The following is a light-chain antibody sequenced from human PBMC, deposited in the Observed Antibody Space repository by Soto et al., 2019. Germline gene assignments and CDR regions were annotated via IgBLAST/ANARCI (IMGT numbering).Light chain of an antibody. CDR2: DVS. V-gene: IGLV2-14*01. Sequence: QSALTQPASVSGSPGQSITISCTGTSSDVGNYNYVSWYQQHPGKAPKLMIYDVSDRPSGVSNRFSASKSGNTASLTISGLQAEDEDDYYCCSYTSSSTKVLGTGTKVTVL. J-gene: IGLJ1*01. CDR1: SSDVGNYNY. CDR3: CSYTSSSTKV.